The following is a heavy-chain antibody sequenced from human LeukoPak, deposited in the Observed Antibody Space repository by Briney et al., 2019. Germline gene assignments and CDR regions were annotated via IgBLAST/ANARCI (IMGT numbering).Heavy chain of an antibody. J-gene: IGHJ6*02. CDR1: GFTFSSYG. V-gene: IGHV3-33*01. Sequence: GGSLRLSCAASGFTFSSYGMHWVRQAPGKGLEWVAVIWYDGSNKCYADSVKGRFTISRDNSKNTLYLQMNSLRAEDTAVYYCARDLNVLKTVQYYYYGMDVWGQGTTVTVSS. CDR2: IWYDGSNK. CDR3: ARDLNVLKTVQYYYYGMDV. D-gene: IGHD1-1*01.